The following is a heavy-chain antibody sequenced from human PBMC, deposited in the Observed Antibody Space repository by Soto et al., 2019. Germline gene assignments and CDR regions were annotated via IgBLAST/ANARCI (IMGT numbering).Heavy chain of an antibody. CDR3: AKDRRAPRDQNSIAVAGTVFDY. Sequence: PGGSLRLSCAASGFTFSSYAMSWVRQAPGKGLEWVSAISGSGGSTYYADSVKGRFTISRDNSKNTLYLQMNSLRAEDTAVYYCAKDRRAPRDQNSIAVAGTVFDYWGQGTLVTVSS. D-gene: IGHD6-19*01. CDR1: GFTFSSYA. J-gene: IGHJ4*02. CDR2: ISGSGGST. V-gene: IGHV3-23*01.